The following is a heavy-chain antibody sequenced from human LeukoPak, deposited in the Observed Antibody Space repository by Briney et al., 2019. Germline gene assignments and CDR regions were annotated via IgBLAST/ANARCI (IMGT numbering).Heavy chain of an antibody. Sequence: SETLSLTCTVSGGSISSSSYYWGWIRQPPGKGLEWIGSIYYSGSTYYNPSLKSRVTISVDTSKNQFSLKLSSVTAADTAVYYCARVAYRYCSGGSCYLNWFDPWGQGTLVTVSS. J-gene: IGHJ5*02. D-gene: IGHD2-15*01. V-gene: IGHV4-39*07. CDR3: ARVAYRYCSGGSCYLNWFDP. CDR2: IYYSGST. CDR1: GGSISSSSYY.